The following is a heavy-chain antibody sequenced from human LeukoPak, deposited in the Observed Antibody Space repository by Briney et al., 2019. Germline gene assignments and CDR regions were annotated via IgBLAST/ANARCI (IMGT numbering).Heavy chain of an antibody. CDR2: IKQDGSEK. V-gene: IGHV3-7*01. Sequence: GGSLRLSCAVSGFTFSSYWMSWVRQAPGKGLEWVANIKQDGSEKYYVDSVKGRFTISRDNAKNSLYLQMNSLRAEDTAVYYCARSELGYNYYYMDVWGKGTTVTISS. CDR1: GFTFSSYW. J-gene: IGHJ6*03. CDR3: ARSELGYNYYYMDV. D-gene: IGHD3-10*01.